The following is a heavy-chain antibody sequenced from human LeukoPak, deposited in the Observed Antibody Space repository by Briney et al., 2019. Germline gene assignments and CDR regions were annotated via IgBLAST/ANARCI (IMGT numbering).Heavy chain of an antibody. J-gene: IGHJ4*02. CDR3: ARSYSSSRAPPDF. Sequence: VASVKVSCKASGYTFTSYYMHWVRQAPGQGLEWMGRINPSGGSTSYAQKFQGRVTMTRDTSTSTVYMELSSLRSEDMAVYYCARSYSSSRAPPDFWGQGTLVTVSS. CDR2: INPSGGST. D-gene: IGHD6-6*01. CDR1: GYTFTSYY. V-gene: IGHV1-46*01.